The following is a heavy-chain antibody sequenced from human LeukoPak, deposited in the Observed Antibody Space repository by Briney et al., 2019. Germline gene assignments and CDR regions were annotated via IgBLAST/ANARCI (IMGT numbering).Heavy chain of an antibody. CDR2: ISGSSSSI. Sequence: GGSLRLSCAASGFSFSTSNMNWVRQAPGKGLEWVSYISGSSSSIFYADSVKGRFTISRDNAKNSLYLQMNSLRAEDTAVYYCARDAVRGSYFNWFDPWGQGTLVTVSS. CDR3: ARDAVRGSYFNWFDP. D-gene: IGHD1-26*01. J-gene: IGHJ5*02. CDR1: GFSFSTSN. V-gene: IGHV3-48*04.